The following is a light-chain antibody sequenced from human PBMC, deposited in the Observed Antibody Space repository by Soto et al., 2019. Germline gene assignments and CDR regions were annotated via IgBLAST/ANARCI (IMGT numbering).Light chain of an antibody. CDR2: DVS. J-gene: IGLJ1*01. Sequence: QSALTQPASVSGSPGQSVTISCTGTSRDIGAYDYVSWYQQHPGGVPKLLIYDVSSRPSDVSSRFSGSKSGNTASLTISGLQADDESHYYCSSFADSSARDDVFGGGTKLTVL. CDR1: SRDIGAYDY. CDR3: SSFADSSARDDV. V-gene: IGLV2-14*03.